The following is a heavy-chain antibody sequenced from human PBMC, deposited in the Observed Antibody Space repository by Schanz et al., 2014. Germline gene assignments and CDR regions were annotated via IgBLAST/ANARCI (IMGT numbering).Heavy chain of an antibody. J-gene: IGHJ4*02. CDR2: IFYTGYT. V-gene: IGHV4-39*01. D-gene: IGHD3-9*01. CDR1: GGSISSSSYY. CDR3: ARCLRNYDIMTGYNLSFDY. Sequence: QLQLQESGPGLVKPSETLSLTCTVSGGSISSSSYYWGWIRQPPGKGLEWIGHIFYTGYTYNNPSLGSRFTMSVDPSKPQFSRKLAFVTAADTAVYYCARCLRNYDIMTGYNLSFDYWGLGTLVTVSS.